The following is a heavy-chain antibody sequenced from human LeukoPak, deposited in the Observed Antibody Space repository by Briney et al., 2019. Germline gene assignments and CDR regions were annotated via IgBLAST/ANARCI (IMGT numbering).Heavy chain of an antibody. CDR2: ISAYNGNT. CDR3: ARAYIAARLASYNWFDP. V-gene: IGHV1-18*01. CDR1: GYTFTSYG. J-gene: IGHJ5*02. Sequence: GASVKVSCKASGYTFTSYGISWVRQAPGQGLEWMGWISAYNGNTNYAQKLQGRVTMTTDTSTSTAYMELRSLRSDDTAAYYCARAYIAARLASYNWFDPWGQGTLVTVSS. D-gene: IGHD6-6*01.